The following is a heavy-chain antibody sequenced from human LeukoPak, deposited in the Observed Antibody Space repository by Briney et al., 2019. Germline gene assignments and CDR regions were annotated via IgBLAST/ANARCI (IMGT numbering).Heavy chain of an antibody. CDR3: PKTSAAGFDP. Sequence: PGGSLRLSCAASGFIFRNYVMSWVRQAPGKGPEWVSALSASGGNTYYTDSVKGRFTISRDNSKNTLYLQLSSLRVEDTALYYCPKTSAAGFDPWGQGTLVTVSS. CDR2: LSASGGNT. V-gene: IGHV3-23*01. J-gene: IGHJ5*02. CDR1: GFIFRNYV.